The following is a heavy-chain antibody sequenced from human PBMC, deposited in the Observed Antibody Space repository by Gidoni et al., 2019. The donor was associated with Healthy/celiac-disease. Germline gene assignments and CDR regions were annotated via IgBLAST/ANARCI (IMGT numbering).Heavy chain of an antibody. CDR3: ARIQYYYDSSGYYGNWYFDL. Sequence: QVTLKESGPVLVKPTETLTLTCTVSGFSLSNARMGVSWIRQPPGTALEWLAHFFSNDEKSYSTSLKSTLTISKDTSKSQVVLTMSNIDPVDTATYYCARIQYYYDSSGYYGNWYFDLWGRGTLVTVSS. J-gene: IGHJ2*01. CDR2: FFSNDEK. D-gene: IGHD3-22*01. V-gene: IGHV2-26*01. CDR1: GFSLSNARMG.